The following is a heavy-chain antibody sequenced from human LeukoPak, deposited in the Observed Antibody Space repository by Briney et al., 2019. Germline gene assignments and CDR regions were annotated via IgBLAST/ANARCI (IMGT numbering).Heavy chain of an antibody. CDR2: IYHSGST. Sequence: SETLSLTCAVSGYSISSGYYWGWIRQPPGKGLEWIGSIYHSGSTYYNPSLKSRVTISVDTSKNQFSLKLSSVTAADTAVYYCARDQDYGGNSEFDYWGQGTLVTVSS. J-gene: IGHJ4*02. CDR3: ARDQDYGGNSEFDY. D-gene: IGHD4-23*01. V-gene: IGHV4-38-2*02. CDR1: GYSISSGYY.